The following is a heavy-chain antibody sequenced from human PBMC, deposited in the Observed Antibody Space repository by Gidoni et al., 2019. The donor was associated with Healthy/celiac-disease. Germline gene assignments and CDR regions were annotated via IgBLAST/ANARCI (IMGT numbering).Heavy chain of an antibody. CDR1: GFTFSSYG. V-gene: IGHV3-30*03. Sequence: QVQLVESGGGVVQPGRSLRLSCAASGFTFSSYGMHWVRQAPGKGLEWVAVISYDGSNKYYADSVKGRFTISRDNSKNTLYLQMNSLRAEDTAVYYCVTYYYDSSGFYWGQGTLVTVSS. CDR2: ISYDGSNK. CDR3: VTYYYDSSGFY. D-gene: IGHD3-22*01. J-gene: IGHJ4*02.